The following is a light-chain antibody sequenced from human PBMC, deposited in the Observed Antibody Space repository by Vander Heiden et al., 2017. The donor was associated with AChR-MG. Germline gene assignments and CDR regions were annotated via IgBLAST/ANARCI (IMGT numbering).Light chain of an antibody. Sequence: EIVLTQSPATLSLSPGVRPTLSCRASQSVSSYLAWYQQKPGQAPRLLIYDASNRATGSPDRFSGSGYGKDFTLTISSLEPEEFEVYYCQQRSNGHQAKLTFGGGTKVEIK. CDR2: DAS. J-gene: IGKJ4*01. V-gene: IGKV3-11*01. CDR1: QSVSSY. CDR3: QQRSNGHQAKLT.